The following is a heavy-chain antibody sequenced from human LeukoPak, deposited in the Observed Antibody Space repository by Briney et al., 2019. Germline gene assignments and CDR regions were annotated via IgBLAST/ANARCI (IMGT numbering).Heavy chain of an antibody. CDR2: ISGNGGST. CDR3: AKGSYNWSRRGAFDI. Sequence: GGSLRLFCAASGFTFSTYAMSWVRQAPGKGLEWVSAISGNGGSTYYADSVKGRFTISRDNSKNTLYLQMNSLRAEDTAVYYCAKGSYNWSRRGAFDIWGQGTMVTVSS. CDR1: GFTFSTYA. J-gene: IGHJ3*02. V-gene: IGHV3-23*01. D-gene: IGHD1-20*01.